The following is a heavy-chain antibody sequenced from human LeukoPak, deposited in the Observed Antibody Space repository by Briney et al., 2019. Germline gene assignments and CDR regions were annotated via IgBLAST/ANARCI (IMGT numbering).Heavy chain of an antibody. CDR3: ARDSTGFLTGYFRYFDY. Sequence: SETQSLTCTVSGGSISSYYWSWIRQPPGKGLGWIGYIYYSGSTNYNPSPKSRVTISVDASKNQFSLKLSSVTAADTAVYYCARDSTGFLTGYFRYFDYWGQGTLVTVSS. V-gene: IGHV4-59*01. D-gene: IGHD3-9*01. CDR1: GGSISSYY. J-gene: IGHJ4*02. CDR2: IYYSGST.